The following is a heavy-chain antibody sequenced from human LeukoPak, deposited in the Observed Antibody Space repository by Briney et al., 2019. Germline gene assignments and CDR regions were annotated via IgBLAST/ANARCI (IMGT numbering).Heavy chain of an antibody. CDR1: GFNFNTYA. CDR3: ARTSSLTPTPSFDY. D-gene: IGHD2-15*01. V-gene: IGHV3-21*01. Sequence: TAGGPLRLSCAASGFNFNTYAMNWVRQAPGKRLEWVSSISSSSSYIYYADSLKGRFTISRDSAKNSLFLQMNSLRAEDTAVYYCARTSSLTPTPSFDYWGQGALVTVSS. CDR2: ISSSSSYI. J-gene: IGHJ4*02.